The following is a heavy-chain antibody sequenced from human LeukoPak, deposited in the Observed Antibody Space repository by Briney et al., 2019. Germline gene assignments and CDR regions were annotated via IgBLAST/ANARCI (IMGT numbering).Heavy chain of an antibody. J-gene: IGHJ4*02. V-gene: IGHV3-23*01. Sequence: GGSLRLSCAASGFTSSIYAMSWVRQAPGKGRAWVSGLNEDGGYTYYADSVKGRFTISRDNSKNTLYLQMNSLRAEDTAVYYCAKDRAHHRNANDYWGQGTLVTVSS. CDR3: AKDRAHHRNANDY. CDR1: GFTSSIYA. CDR2: LNEDGGYT. D-gene: IGHD3-10*01.